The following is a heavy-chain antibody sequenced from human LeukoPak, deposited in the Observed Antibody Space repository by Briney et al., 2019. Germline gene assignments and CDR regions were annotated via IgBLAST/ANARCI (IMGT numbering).Heavy chain of an antibody. CDR1: GGTFSSYA. D-gene: IGHD3-22*01. J-gene: IGHJ4*02. CDR2: IIPIFGTA. Sequence: SVKVSCKASGGTFSSYAISWVRQAPGQGLEWMGGIIPIFGTANYAQKFQGRVTITADESTSTAYMELSSLRSEDTAVYYCARDLSSSGYSPYYFDYWGQGTLVTVSS. V-gene: IGHV1-69*13. CDR3: ARDLSSSGYSPYYFDY.